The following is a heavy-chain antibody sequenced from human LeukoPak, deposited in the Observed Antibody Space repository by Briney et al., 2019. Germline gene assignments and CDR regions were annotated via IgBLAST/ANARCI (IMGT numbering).Heavy chain of an antibody. CDR3: ARDDSSGYDY. J-gene: IGHJ4*02. Sequence: PGGSLRLSCKVSGYSFTNYWISWVRQMTGKGLEWMGRIDPSDSYTNYSPSFQGHVTISTDKSISTAYLQWSSLKASDTAMYYCARDDSSGYDYWGQGTLVTVSS. CDR2: IDPSDSYT. V-gene: IGHV5-10-1*01. CDR1: GYSFTNYW. D-gene: IGHD3-22*01.